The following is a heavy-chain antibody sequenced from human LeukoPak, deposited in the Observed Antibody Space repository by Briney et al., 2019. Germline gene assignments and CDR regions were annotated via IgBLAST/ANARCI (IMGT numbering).Heavy chain of an antibody. CDR3: ARDGSLYDFWSGYYDYYYYMDV. CDR1: GFTFSSYA. CDR2: ISGSGDST. D-gene: IGHD3-3*01. Sequence: GGSLRLSCAASGFTFSSYAMSWVRQAPGKGLEWVSAISGSGDSTFYADSVKGRFTISRDNSKNSLYLQMNSLRAEDTAVYYCARDGSLYDFWSGYYDYYYYMDVWGKGTTVTVSS. J-gene: IGHJ6*03. V-gene: IGHV3-23*01.